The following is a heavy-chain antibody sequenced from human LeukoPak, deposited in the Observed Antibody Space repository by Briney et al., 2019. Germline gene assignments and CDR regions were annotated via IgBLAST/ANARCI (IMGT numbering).Heavy chain of an antibody. J-gene: IGHJ4*02. CDR1: GYSFATYW. CDR3: ARAPTSVSNPYYFDN. CDR2: IYPGDSDT. Sequence: GESLKISCKGSGYSFATYWIGWVRHVPGQGLEWMGIIYPGDSDTRYSPSFQGQVTISAARSISTAYLQWSSLKASDTAVYYCARAPTSVSNPYYFDNWGQGTLVTVSS. V-gene: IGHV5-51*01.